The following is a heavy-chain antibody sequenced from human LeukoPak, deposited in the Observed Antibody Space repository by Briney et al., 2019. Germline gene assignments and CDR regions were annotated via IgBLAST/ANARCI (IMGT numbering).Heavy chain of an antibody. D-gene: IGHD6-13*01. J-gene: IGHJ6*02. CDR1: GGSFSDYY. Sequence: PSETLSLTCAVYGGSFSDYYWSWIRQPPGKGLEWIGEINHSGSTNYNPSLKSRVTISVDTSKNQFSLKLSSVTAADTAVYYCARRKDYIAAAGPQYYYGMDVWGQGTTVTVSS. CDR2: INHSGST. CDR3: ARRKDYIAAAGPQYYYGMDV. V-gene: IGHV4-34*01.